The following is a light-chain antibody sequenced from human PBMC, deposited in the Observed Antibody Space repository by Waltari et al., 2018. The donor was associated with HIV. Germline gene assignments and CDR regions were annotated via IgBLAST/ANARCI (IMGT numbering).Light chain of an antibody. CDR2: NND. CDR3: ASWDDKLDGWV. CDR1: YSNIGSNT. J-gene: IGLJ3*02. V-gene: IGLV1-44*01. Sequence: QSLLPQPHSASGTPGQRVTISCSGSYSNIGSNTVNWHQQLPGSAPRALIYNNDQRPSGVPDRFSGSKSGTSASLAISGLQSEDQGDYYCASWDDKLDGWVFGGGTRLTVL.